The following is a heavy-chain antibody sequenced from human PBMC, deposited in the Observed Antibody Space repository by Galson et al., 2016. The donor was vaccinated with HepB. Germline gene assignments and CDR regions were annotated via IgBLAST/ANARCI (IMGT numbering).Heavy chain of an antibody. Sequence: SLRLSCAASGFTFNNYGMTWVRQAPGKGLEVVSSISRSGDSTDYADSVKGRFTISRDNSKSTLSLQMNSLRAEDTAVYYCVQGSTAPAVWGKGTTVTVSS. CDR3: VQGSTAPAV. J-gene: IGHJ6*04. V-gene: IGHV3-23*01. CDR1: GFTFNNYG. CDR2: ISRSGDST. D-gene: IGHD1-26*01.